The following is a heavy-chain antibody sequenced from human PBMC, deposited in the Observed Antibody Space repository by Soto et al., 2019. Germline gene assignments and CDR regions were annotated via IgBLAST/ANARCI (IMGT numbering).Heavy chain of an antibody. CDR1: GFTFSSYA. V-gene: IGHV3-23*01. Sequence: EVQLLESGGGLVQPGGSLRLSCAASGFTFSSYAMSWVRQAPGRGLEWVSGISGSGGSTYYADSVKGRSTISRDNSKNTLYLQLNSLRAEDTAVYYCAKGLSGSYYTFDYWGQGTLVTVSS. J-gene: IGHJ4*02. D-gene: IGHD1-26*01. CDR3: AKGLSGSYYTFDY. CDR2: ISGSGGST.